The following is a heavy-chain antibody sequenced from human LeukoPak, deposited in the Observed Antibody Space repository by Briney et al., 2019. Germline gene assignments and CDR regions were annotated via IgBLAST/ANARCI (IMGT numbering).Heavy chain of an antibody. CDR1: GYTFTSYG. CDR3: ARHSSGWFDGNYFDY. D-gene: IGHD6-19*01. J-gene: IGHJ4*02. Sequence: ASVKVSCKASGYTFTSYGISWVRQAPGQGLEWMGWISAYNGNTNYAQKLQGRVTMTTDTSTSTAYMELSSLRSEDTAVYYCARHSSGWFDGNYFDYWGQGTLVTVSS. CDR2: ISAYNGNT. V-gene: IGHV1-18*01.